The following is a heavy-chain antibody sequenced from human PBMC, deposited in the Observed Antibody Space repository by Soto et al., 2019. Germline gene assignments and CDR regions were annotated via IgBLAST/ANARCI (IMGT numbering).Heavy chain of an antibody. CDR3: ERGTVGWEQQNYYVRTF. D-gene: IGHD1-26*01. Sequence: SVKVSCKASGGTFSSYAISWVRQAPGQGLEWMGGIIPIFGTANYAQKFQGRVTITADESTSTAYMELSSLRSEDTAVYYCERGTVGWEQQNYYVRTFWGQGTTVPVP. J-gene: IGHJ6*02. CDR1: GGTFSSYA. CDR2: IIPIFGTA. V-gene: IGHV1-69*13.